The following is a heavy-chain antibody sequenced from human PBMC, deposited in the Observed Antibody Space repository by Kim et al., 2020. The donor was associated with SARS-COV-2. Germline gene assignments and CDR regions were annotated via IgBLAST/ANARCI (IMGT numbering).Heavy chain of an antibody. D-gene: IGHD2-21*02. J-gene: IGHJ4*02. V-gene: IGHV5-51*01. CDR2: IYPHDSDI. Sequence: GESLKISCKGSGYDFNIHKIGWARQMPGKGLEWVGNIYPHDSDIRYSPSFQGQVTISVDKSIRTSYLQWSSLKASDTAIYYCVLNLVSAVTGLDYWGQGTLVTVSS. CDR3: VLNLVSAVTGLDY. CDR1: GYDFNIHK.